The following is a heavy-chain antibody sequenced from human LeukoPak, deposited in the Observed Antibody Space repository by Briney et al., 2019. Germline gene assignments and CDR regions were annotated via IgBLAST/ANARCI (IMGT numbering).Heavy chain of an antibody. J-gene: IGHJ6*03. CDR2: IWYDGSNK. CDR1: GFTFSSYG. V-gene: IGHV3-33*01. Sequence: PGGSLRLSCAASGFTFSSYGMHWVRQAPGKGLEWVAVIWYDGSNKYYADSVKGRFTISRDNAKNSLYLQMNSLRAEDTAVYYCARAFCGGDCYTYYYYYYMDVWGKGTTVTVSS. CDR3: ARAFCGGDCYTYYYYYYMDV. D-gene: IGHD2-21*01.